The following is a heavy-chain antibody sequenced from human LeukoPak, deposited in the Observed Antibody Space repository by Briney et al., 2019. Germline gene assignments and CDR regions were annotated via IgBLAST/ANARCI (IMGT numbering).Heavy chain of an antibody. V-gene: IGHV3-23*01. Sequence: PGGSLRLSCAASGFAFSSYAMSWVRQAPGKGLEWVSAISGSGGSTYYADSVKGRFTISRDNSKNTLYLQMNSLRAEDTAVYYCAKTVLVPYCFDYWGQGTLVTVSS. J-gene: IGHJ4*02. CDR1: GFAFSSYA. CDR3: AKTVLVPYCFDY. D-gene: IGHD3-3*01. CDR2: ISGSGGST.